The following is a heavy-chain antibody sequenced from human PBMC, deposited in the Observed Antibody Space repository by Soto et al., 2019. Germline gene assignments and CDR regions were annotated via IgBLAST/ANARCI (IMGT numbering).Heavy chain of an antibody. V-gene: IGHV4-61*08. CDR1: GGSISSGGYY. Sequence: SETLSLTCTVSGGSISSGGYYWSWIRQHPGKGLEWIGYIYYSGSTYYNPSLKSRVTISIDMSKNQFSLNLSSVTAADTAVYYCATVRHASGSWDGTLDYWGQGTLVTVSS. CDR2: IYYSGST. CDR3: ATVRHASGSWDGTLDY. J-gene: IGHJ4*02. D-gene: IGHD6-13*01.